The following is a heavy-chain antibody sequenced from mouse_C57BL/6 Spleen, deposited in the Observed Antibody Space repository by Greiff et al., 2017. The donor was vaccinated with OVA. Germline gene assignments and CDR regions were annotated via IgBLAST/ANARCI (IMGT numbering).Heavy chain of an antibody. D-gene: IGHD1-1*01. J-gene: IGHJ1*03. CDR2: IDPSASYT. CDR1: GYTFTSYW. CDR3: ARVGYYGSTPYWYCDV. V-gene: IGHV1-69*01. Sequence: VQLQQPGAELVMPGASVKLSCKASGYTFTSYWMHWVKQRPGQGLEWIGEIDPSASYTNYNQKFKGKSTLTVDKSSSTAYMQLSSLTSEYSAVYYCARVGYYGSTPYWYCDVWGTGTTVTVSS.